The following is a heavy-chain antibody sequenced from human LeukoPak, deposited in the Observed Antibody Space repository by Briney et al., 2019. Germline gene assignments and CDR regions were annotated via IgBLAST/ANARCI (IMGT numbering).Heavy chain of an antibody. J-gene: IGHJ4*02. CDR2: IILIFGTA. CDR1: GYTFTSYD. Sequence: ASVKVSCKASGYTFTSYDINWVRQAPGQGLEWVGGIILIFGTANYAQKFQGRVTITADESTNTAYMELSSLRSEDTAVYYCARGEVPPHYFDYWGQGTLVTVSS. CDR3: ARGEVPPHYFDY. V-gene: IGHV1-69*13.